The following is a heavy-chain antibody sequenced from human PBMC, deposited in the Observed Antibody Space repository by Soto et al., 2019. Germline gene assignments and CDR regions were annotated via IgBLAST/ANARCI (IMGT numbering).Heavy chain of an antibody. D-gene: IGHD6-25*01. Sequence: QVQLQESGPGLVESSGTLSLTCEVSSGSISSGNWWSWVRQPPGKGREWIGEIYYTGATNYNPSLKNRVTKTIDKSKDQFSLNLRSATAADTAVYYCARIFSSGSGWMYYFDFWGQGILVSVSS. CDR1: SGSISSGNW. V-gene: IGHV4-4*02. J-gene: IGHJ4*02. CDR2: IYYTGAT. CDR3: ARIFSSGSGWMYYFDF.